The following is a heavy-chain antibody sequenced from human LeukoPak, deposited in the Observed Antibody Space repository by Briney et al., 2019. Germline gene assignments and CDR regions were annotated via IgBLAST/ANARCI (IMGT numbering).Heavy chain of an antibody. J-gene: IGHJ6*02. V-gene: IGHV4-30-2*01. Sequence: PSQTLSLTCAVSGGSISSGGDSWRWIRQPPGKGLEWIGYIYHSGSTYYNPSLKSRVTISVDRSKNQFSLKLSSVTAADTAVYYCARRLVGRIAVAGRDYYGMDVWGQGTTVTVSS. CDR3: ARRLVGRIAVAGRDYYGMDV. CDR1: GGSISSGGDS. CDR2: IYHSGST. D-gene: IGHD6-19*01.